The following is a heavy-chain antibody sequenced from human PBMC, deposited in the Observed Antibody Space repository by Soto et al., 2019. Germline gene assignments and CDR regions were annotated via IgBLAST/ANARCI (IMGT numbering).Heavy chain of an antibody. V-gene: IGHV5-51*01. J-gene: IGHJ3*02. CDR2: IYPGDSDT. CDR1: GYTFSTYW. Sequence: GESLKISCQGSGYTFSTYWIDWVRQMPGKGLEWMGIIYPGDSDTRYSPSLQGQVTISADKTICTAYLQWSSLQASATAKYYCARQGTRHGYSHAFDIWGQGTMVTVSS. D-gene: IGHD1-7*01. CDR3: ARQGTRHGYSHAFDI.